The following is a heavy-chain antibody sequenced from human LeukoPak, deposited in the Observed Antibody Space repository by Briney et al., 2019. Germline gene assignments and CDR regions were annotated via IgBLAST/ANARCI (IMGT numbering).Heavy chain of an antibody. D-gene: IGHD2-15*01. CDR2: ISGSGGST. J-gene: IGHJ4*02. CDR1: GFTFSSYA. CDR3: AKGFYFFCSGGSCFKHYFDY. Sequence: GSLRLSCAASGFTFSSYAMSWVRQAPGKGLEWVSAISGSGGSTYYADSVKGRFTISRDNSKNTLYLQMDSLRAEDTAVYYCAKGFYFFCSGGSCFKHYFDYWGQGTLVTVSS. V-gene: IGHV3-23*01.